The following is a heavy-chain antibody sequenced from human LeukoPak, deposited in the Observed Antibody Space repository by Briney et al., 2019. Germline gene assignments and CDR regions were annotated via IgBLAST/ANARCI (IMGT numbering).Heavy chain of an antibody. CDR2: ISSSGSSI. Sequence: GGSLRLSCAASGFTFSDYYMSWIRQAPGKGLEWVSYISSSGSSIYYADSVKGRFTISRDNAKNSLYLQMNSLRAEDTALYYCAKDIDPLGGSGSGDFDYWGQGTLVTVSS. CDR3: AKDIDPLGGSGSGDFDY. J-gene: IGHJ4*02. CDR1: GFTFSDYY. V-gene: IGHV3-11*01. D-gene: IGHD6-19*01.